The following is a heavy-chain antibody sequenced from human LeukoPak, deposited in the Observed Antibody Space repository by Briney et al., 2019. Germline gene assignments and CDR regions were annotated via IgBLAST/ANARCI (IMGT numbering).Heavy chain of an antibody. CDR2: IYYSGST. V-gene: IGHV4-39*01. J-gene: IGHJ4*02. CDR1: GGSISSSSYS. D-gene: IGHD6-13*01. CDR3: ARQVRVGQSIAAAGTGDFDY. Sequence: KTSETLSLTCTVSGGSISSSSYSWGWIRQPPGKGLEWIGSIYYSGSTYYNPSLKSRVTISVDTSKNQFSLKLSSVTAADTAVYYWARQVRVGQSIAAAGTGDFDYWGQGTLVTVSS.